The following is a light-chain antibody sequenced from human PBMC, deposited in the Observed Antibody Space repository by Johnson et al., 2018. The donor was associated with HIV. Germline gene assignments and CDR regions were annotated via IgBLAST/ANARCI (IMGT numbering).Light chain of an antibody. CDR3: GTWDSRLYV. CDR2: ENN. Sequence: QSVLTQPPSVSAAPGQKVTISCSGSSSKIGNNYVSWYQQVPGTAPKLLIYENNKRPSGIPDRFSGSKSGTSATLGITGLQTGDEADYYCGTWDSRLYVFGTGTKVTVL. J-gene: IGLJ1*01. CDR1: SSKIGNNY. V-gene: IGLV1-51*02.